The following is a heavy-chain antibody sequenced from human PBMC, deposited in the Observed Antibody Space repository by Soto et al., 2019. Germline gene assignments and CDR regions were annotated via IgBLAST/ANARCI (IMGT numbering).Heavy chain of an antibody. V-gene: IGHV1-69*01. D-gene: IGHD3-10*01. Sequence: QVQLVQSGAEVKKPGSSVKVSCKASGGTFSSYAISWVRQAPGQGLEWMGGIIPIFGTANYAQKFQGRVTITADESTSTADMELSSLRSEDTAVYYCARDRKGYYGSGSRNYYYYYGMDVWCQGTTVTVSS. CDR1: GGTFSSYA. J-gene: IGHJ6*02. CDR2: IIPIFGTA. CDR3: ARDRKGYYGSGSRNYYYYYGMDV.